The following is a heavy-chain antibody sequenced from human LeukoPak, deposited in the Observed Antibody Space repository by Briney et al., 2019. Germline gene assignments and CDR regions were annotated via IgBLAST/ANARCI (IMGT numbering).Heavy chain of an antibody. CDR2: ITGSGGST. V-gene: IGHV3-23*01. D-gene: IGHD3-10*01. CDR1: GFTFDNFA. CDR3: ARELFDFDY. Sequence: GGSLRLSXAPSGFTFDNFAMTWVRQAPGKGLEWVSEITGSGGSTYYADSVKGRFTISRDNSKNTLYLQMNSLRAEDTAIYYCARELFDFDYWGQGTLVTVSS. J-gene: IGHJ4*02.